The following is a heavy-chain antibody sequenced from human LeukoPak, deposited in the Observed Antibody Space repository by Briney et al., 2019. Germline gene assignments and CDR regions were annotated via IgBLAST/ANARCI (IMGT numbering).Heavy chain of an antibody. CDR3: ARWGYSYAHFDY. V-gene: IGHV3-66*01. CDR1: GFTVSSNY. Sequence: GSLRLSCAVSGFTVSSNYMSWVRPAPGKGLEWVSVIYSGGSTYYADSVKGRFTISRDNSKNTLYLQMNSLRAEDTAVYYCARWGYSYAHFDYWGQGTLVTVSS. J-gene: IGHJ4*02. CDR2: IYSGGST. D-gene: IGHD5-18*01.